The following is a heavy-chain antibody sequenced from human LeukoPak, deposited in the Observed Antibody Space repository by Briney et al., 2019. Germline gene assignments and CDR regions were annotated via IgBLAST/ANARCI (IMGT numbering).Heavy chain of an antibody. CDR1: GFTFSSYA. D-gene: IGHD3-16*01. CDR3: ATKPVGAMLRYFDY. Sequence: GGSLRLSCAASGFTFSSYAMTWVRQAPGKGLEWDSVISDSGAFTYYADSVKGRFTISRDNSKNTLYLQMNSLRAEDTAVYYCATKPVGAMLRYFDYWGQGSLVTVSS. J-gene: IGHJ4*02. V-gene: IGHV3-23*01. CDR2: ISDSGAFT.